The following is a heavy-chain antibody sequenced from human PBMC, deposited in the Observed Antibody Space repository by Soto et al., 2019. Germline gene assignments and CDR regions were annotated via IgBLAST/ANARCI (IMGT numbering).Heavy chain of an antibody. CDR2: ISGSGGST. V-gene: IGHV3-23*01. J-gene: IGHJ4*02. D-gene: IGHD3-16*01. CDR1: GFTFSSYA. CDR3: VKDLKPGGAGY. Sequence: PGGSLRLSCAASGFTFSSYAMSWVRQAPGKGLEWVSAISGSGGSTYYADSVKGRFTISRDNSKNTLFLQMNSLRAEDTAVYYCVKDLKPGGAGYWGQGTLVTVSS.